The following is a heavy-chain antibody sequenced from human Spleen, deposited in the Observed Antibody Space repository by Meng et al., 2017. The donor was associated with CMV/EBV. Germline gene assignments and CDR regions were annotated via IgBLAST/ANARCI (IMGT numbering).Heavy chain of an antibody. J-gene: IGHJ4*02. CDR1: GGSISSGDYY. D-gene: IGHD3-22*01. CDR3: ARVGYYDSSGD. V-gene: IGHV4-30-4*08. CDR2: FYYRGST. Sequence: CTVSGGSISSGDYYWSWLRQPPGKGLEWIGYFYYRGSTYYSPSLKSRVTISVDTSKNQFSLKLSSVTAADTAVYYCARVGYYDSSGDWGQGTLVTVSS.